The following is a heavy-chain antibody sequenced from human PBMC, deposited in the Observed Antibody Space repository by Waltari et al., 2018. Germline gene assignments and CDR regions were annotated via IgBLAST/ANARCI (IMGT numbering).Heavy chain of an antibody. D-gene: IGHD3-3*01. CDR2: MNPNSGNT. V-gene: IGHV1-8*01. J-gene: IGHJ6*02. CDR1: GYTFTSYD. CDR3: ARSQYYDFWSGYHRTGYGMDV. Sequence: QVQLVQSGGEVKKPGASVKVSCKASGYTFTSYDINWVRQATGQGLEWMGWMNPNSGNTGYAQKFQGRVTMTRNTSISTAYMELSSLRSEDTAVYYCARSQYYDFWSGYHRTGYGMDVWGQGTTVTVSS.